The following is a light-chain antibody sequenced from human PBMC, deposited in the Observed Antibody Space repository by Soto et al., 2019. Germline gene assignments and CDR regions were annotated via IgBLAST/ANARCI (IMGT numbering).Light chain of an antibody. CDR3: CSYVGSDTYVI. CDR2: EGS. V-gene: IGLV2-23*01. CDR1: SSDVGGYIL. Sequence: ALTQPASVSGSPGQSITISCTGTSSDVGGYILVSWYQQHPGKAPKLMIYEGSKRPSGVSNRFSGSKSGNTASLTISGLQPEDEAHYYCCSYVGSDTYVIFGGGTKLTVL. J-gene: IGLJ2*01.